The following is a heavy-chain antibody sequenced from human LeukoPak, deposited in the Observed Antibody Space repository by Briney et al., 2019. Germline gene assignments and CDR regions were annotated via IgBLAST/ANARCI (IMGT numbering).Heavy chain of an antibody. J-gene: IGHJ6*02. CDR3: ARVRAPPRGFGDFYGMDV. CDR2: IYYSGST. CDR1: GGSISSYY. V-gene: IGHV4-59*01. Sequence: SETLSLTCTVSGGSISSYYWSWIRQPPGKGLEWIGYIYYSGSTNYDPSLKSRVTISVDTSKNQFSLKLSSVTAADTAVYYCARVRAPPRGFGDFYGMDVWGQGTTVTVSS. D-gene: IGHD3-10*01.